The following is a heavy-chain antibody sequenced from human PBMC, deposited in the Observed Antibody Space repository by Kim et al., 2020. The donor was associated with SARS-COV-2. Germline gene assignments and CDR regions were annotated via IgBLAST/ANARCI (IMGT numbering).Heavy chain of an antibody. V-gene: IGHV4-59*08. CDR3: ARQISESSRLDS. D-gene: IGHD6-13*01. Sequence: NVITTHKSRLTISVDTSNNQFSRKLSSVTAADTAVYYCARQISESSRLDSWGQGTLVTVSS. J-gene: IGHJ5*01.